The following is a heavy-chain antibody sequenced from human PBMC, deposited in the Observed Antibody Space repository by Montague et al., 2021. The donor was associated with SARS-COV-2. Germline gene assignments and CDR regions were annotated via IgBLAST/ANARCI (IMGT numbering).Heavy chain of an antibody. D-gene: IGHD3-9*01. CDR3: ARSLYDMLTGYYLPFDY. CDR2: IDWDDNK. J-gene: IGHJ4*02. CDR1: GFSLSTSGMC. V-gene: IGHV2-70*20. Sequence: PALVKPTQTLTLTCTFSGFSLSTSGMCVSWVRQPPGKALEWLALIDWDDNKFYSTSLKTRLTISKDTSKHQVVLTMTNVDPVDTATYYCARSLYDMLTGYYLPFDYWGQGTLVTVSS.